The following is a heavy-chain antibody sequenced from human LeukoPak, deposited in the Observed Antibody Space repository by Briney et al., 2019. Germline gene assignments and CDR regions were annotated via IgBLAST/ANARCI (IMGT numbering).Heavy chain of an antibody. CDR2: IIPIFGTA. CDR1: GYTFTSYG. J-gene: IGHJ5*02. CDR3: ARGRIAAAGLSVEFDP. Sequence: PVKVSCKASGYTFTSYGISWVRQAPGQGLEWMGGIIPIFGTANYAQKFQGRVTITTDESTSTAYMELSSLRSEDTAVYYCARGRIAAAGLSVEFDPWGQGTLVTVSS. D-gene: IGHD6-13*01. V-gene: IGHV1-69*05.